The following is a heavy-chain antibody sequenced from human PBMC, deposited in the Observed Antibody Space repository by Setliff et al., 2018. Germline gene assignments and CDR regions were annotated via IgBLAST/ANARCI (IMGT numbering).Heavy chain of an antibody. J-gene: IGHJ4*02. CDR2: IYYSGST. D-gene: IGHD2-8*01. V-gene: IGHV4-39*01. CDR3: ARHVLSQSGLYVDY. CDR1: GGSISSSSYY. Sequence: SETLSLTCTVSGGSISSSSYYWGWIRQPPGKGLEWIGSIYYSGSTHYNPSLKSRVTISVDTSKNQFSLKLSSVTAADTAVYYCARHVLSQSGLYVDYWGQGTLVTVSS.